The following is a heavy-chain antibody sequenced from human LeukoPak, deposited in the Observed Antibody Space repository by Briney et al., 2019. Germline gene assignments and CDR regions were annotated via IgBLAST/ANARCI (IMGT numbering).Heavy chain of an antibody. CDR1: GDYINSGDYF. D-gene: IGHD4-17*01. J-gene: IGHJ3*02. CDR2: IYYSGST. CDR3: ARADYGDAFDI. V-gene: IGHV4-30-4*01. Sequence: SQTLSLTCTVSGDYINSGDYFWSWIRQPPGKGLEWIGYIYYSGSTYSNPSLKSRVTMSVDTSKNQFSLKLSSVTAADTAVYYCARADYGDAFDIWGQGTMVTVSS.